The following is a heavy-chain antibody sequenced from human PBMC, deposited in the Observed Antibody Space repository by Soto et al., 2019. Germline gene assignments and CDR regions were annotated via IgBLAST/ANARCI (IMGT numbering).Heavy chain of an antibody. CDR2: ISDSGGST. CDR1: KFTFSNYA. V-gene: IGHV3-23*01. CDR3: AKGDWTDPGYFDN. D-gene: IGHD1-1*01. J-gene: IGHJ4*02. Sequence: EVQLLESGGGLVQPGGSLRLSCAASKFTFSNYAMSWVRQAPGKGLEWVSTISDSGGSTYNADSVKGRFTISRDNSRNTLYLQMNSLRGEDTAVYYCAKGDWTDPGYFDNWGQGTLVTVSS.